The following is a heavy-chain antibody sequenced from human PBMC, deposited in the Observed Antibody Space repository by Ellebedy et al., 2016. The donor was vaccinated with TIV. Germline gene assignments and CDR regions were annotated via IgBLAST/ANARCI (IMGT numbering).Heavy chain of an antibody. V-gene: IGHV4-59*01. J-gene: IGHJ4*02. CDR2: IYYSGST. CDR3: ARTLTLSAYFDY. CDR1: GGSISSYY. D-gene: IGHD2-15*01. Sequence: SETLSLXXTVSGGSISSYYWSWIRQPPGKGLEWIGYIYYSGSTNYNPSLKSRVTISVDTSKNQFSLKLSSVTAADTAVYYCARTLTLSAYFDYWGQGTLVSVSS.